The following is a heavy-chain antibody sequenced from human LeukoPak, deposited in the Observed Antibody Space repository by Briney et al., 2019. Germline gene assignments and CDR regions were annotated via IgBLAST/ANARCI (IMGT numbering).Heavy chain of an antibody. CDR3: ASGLNPLYSSSWQPHAFDI. CDR1: GFTVSSNY. D-gene: IGHD6-13*01. CDR2: ISYDGSNK. V-gene: IGHV3-30-3*01. J-gene: IGHJ3*02. Sequence: GGSLRLSCAASGFTVSSNYMSWVRQAPGKGLEWVAVISYDGSNKYYADSVKGRFTISRDNAKNSLYLQMNSLRAEDTAVYYCASGLNPLYSSSWQPHAFDIWGQGTMVTVSS.